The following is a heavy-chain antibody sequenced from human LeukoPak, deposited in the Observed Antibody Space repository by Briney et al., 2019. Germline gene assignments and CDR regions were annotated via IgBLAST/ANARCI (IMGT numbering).Heavy chain of an antibody. J-gene: IGHJ4*02. Sequence: SETLSLTCTVSGGSISSYYWSWIRQPPGKGLEWIGYIYYSGSTNYNPSLKSRVTISIDTSKNQFSLKLSSVTAADTAVYYCARDTSYYDSSGPSIDYWGQGTLVIVSS. CDR2: IYYSGST. D-gene: IGHD3-22*01. CDR3: ARDTSYYDSSGPSIDY. V-gene: IGHV4-59*12. CDR1: GGSISSYY.